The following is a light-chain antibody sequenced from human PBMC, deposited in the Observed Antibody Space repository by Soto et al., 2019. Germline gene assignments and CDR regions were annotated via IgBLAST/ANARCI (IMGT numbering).Light chain of an antibody. CDR2: GAS. CDR1: QTISTY. Sequence: DIQMTQSPSPLSASVGDRVTITCRASQTISTYLNWYQQKPGKAPKLLIYGASSLPRGVPSRFGGSGSGTDFSLTIYSLQPEDFATYYCQQTHSFPWTFGQGTKVDIK. V-gene: IGKV1-39*01. CDR3: QQTHSFPWT. J-gene: IGKJ1*01.